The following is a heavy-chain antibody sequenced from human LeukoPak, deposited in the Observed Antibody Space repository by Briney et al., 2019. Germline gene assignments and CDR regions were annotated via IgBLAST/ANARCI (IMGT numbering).Heavy chain of an antibody. CDR2: IYSGGST. Sequence: PGGSLRLSCAASGFTVSSNYMSWVRQAPGKGLEWVSVIYSGGSTYYADSVKGRFTISRDNSKNTLYLQMNSLRAEDTVVYYCARDSPSRGWPLDYWGQGTLVTVSS. CDR3: ARDSPSRGWPLDY. V-gene: IGHV3-66*02. J-gene: IGHJ4*02. CDR1: GFTVSSNY. D-gene: IGHD6-19*01.